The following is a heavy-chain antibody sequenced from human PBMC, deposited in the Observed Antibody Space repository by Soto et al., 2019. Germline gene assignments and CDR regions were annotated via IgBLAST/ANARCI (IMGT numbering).Heavy chain of an antibody. J-gene: IGHJ6*04. CDR3: ARPYDFWSGRPSDYYGMDV. V-gene: IGHV1-46*01. Sequence: ASVKVSCKASGYTFTSYYMHWVRQAPGQGLEWMGIINPSGGSTSYAQKFQGRVNMTRDTSTSTVYMELSSLRSEDTAVYYCARPYDFWSGRPSDYYGMDVWDKGTKVTV. D-gene: IGHD3-3*01. CDR1: GYTFTSYY. CDR2: INPSGGST.